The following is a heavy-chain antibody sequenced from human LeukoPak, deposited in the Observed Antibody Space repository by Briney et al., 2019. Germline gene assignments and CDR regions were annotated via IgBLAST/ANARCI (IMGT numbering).Heavy chain of an antibody. Sequence: GGSLRLSCAASGFTFDDYAMHWVRQAPGKGLEWVSGISWNSGSIGCADSVKGRFTISRDNAKNSLYLQMNSLRAGDTAVYYCARTIEMATISYFDYWGQGTLVTVSS. J-gene: IGHJ4*02. D-gene: IGHD5-24*01. V-gene: IGHV3-9*01. CDR3: ARTIEMATISYFDY. CDR2: ISWNSGSI. CDR1: GFTFDDYA.